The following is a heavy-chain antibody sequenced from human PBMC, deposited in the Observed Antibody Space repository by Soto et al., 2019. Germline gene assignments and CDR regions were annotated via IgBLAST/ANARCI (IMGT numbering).Heavy chain of an antibody. CDR1: GFTFSSYW. CDR3: ARGLYYDFWSGYYMHGMDV. V-gene: IGHV3-74*01. J-gene: IGHJ6*02. Sequence: QAGGSLRLSCAASGFTFSSYWMHWVRQAPGKGLVWVSRINSDGSSTSYADSVKGRFTISRDNAKNTLYLQMNSLRAEDAAVYYCARGLYYDFWSGYYMHGMDVWGQGTTVTVS. CDR2: INSDGSST. D-gene: IGHD3-3*01.